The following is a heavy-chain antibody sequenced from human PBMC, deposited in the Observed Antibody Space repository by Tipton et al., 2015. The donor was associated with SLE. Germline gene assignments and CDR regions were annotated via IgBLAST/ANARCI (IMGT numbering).Heavy chain of an antibody. D-gene: IGHD1-26*01. CDR2: IYHSGST. V-gene: IGHV4-30-2*01. Sequence: TLSLTCAVSGGSISSGGYSWSWIRQPPGKGLEWIGYIYHSGSTYYNPSLKSRVTISVDRSKNQFSLKLSSVTAADTAVYYCARKKGAIAAVDYWGQGTLVTVSS. J-gene: IGHJ4*02. CDR1: GGSISSGGYS. CDR3: ARKKGAIAAVDY.